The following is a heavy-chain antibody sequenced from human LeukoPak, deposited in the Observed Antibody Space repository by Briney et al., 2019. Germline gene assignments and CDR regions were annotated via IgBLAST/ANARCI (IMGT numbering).Heavy chain of an antibody. V-gene: IGHV3-7*04. J-gene: IGHJ4*02. D-gene: IGHD3-22*01. CDR1: EFIFSKYW. CDR3: ARLGSGFLFDY. CDR2: IKQDGSEK. Sequence: GGSLRLSCEASEFIFSKYWMSWVRQAPGKGLEWVANIKQDGSEKYYVDSVKGRFTISRDNAKNSLYLQMNSLRAEDTAVYYCARLGSGFLFDYWGQGTLVTVSS.